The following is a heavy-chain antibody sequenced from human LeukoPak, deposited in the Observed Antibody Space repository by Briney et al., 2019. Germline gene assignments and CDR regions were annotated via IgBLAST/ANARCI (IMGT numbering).Heavy chain of an antibody. CDR1: GFTFSSYG. Sequence: GGSLRLSCAASGFTFSSYGMHWVRQAPGKGLEWVAVIWYDGSNKYYADSVKGRFTISRDNSKNTLYLQMNSLRAEDTAVYYCAREPAGSSWYYSYYYYGMDVWGQGTTVTVSS. V-gene: IGHV3-33*01. CDR3: AREPAGSSWYYSYYYYGMDV. CDR2: IWYDGSNK. D-gene: IGHD6-13*01. J-gene: IGHJ6*02.